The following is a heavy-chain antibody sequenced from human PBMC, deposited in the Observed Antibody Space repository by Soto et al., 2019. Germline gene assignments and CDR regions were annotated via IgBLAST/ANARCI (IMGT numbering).Heavy chain of an antibody. V-gene: IGHV4-34*01. CDR1: GGSFSGYY. J-gene: IGHJ4*02. CDR2: INHSGST. D-gene: IGHD6-13*01. Sequence: PSETLSLTCAVYGGSFSGYYWSWIRQPPGKGLEWIGEINHSGSTNYNPSLKSRVTLSVDTSKNQFSLKLSSVTAADTAVYYCARGSPFKYLYGSSWYADYWGQGTLVTVSS. CDR3: ARGSPFKYLYGSSWYADY.